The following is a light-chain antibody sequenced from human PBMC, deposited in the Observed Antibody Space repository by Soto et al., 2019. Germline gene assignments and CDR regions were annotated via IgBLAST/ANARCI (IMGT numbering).Light chain of an antibody. CDR2: EVS. CDR3: SSFAGSFYWV. J-gene: IGLJ2*01. CDR1: SSDVGGYNY. Sequence: QSALTQPPSASGSPGQSVTISCTGTSSDVGGYNYVSWYQQHPGKAPKLMIYEVSKRPSGVPDRFSGSKSGNTASLTVSGLQAEDEADYYCSSFAGSFYWVFGGGTKVTAL. V-gene: IGLV2-8*01.